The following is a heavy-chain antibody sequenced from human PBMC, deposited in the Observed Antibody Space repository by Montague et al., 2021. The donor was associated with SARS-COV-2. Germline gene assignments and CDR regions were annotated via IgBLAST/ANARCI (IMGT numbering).Heavy chain of an antibody. CDR1: GCSISRSSYH. J-gene: IGHJ4*02. CDR3: ARLRYYGGNSGFQGLVDS. Sequence: SETLSLTCIVSGCSISRSSYHLGWSRRRPGKGLEWIGSIYYSGSTDYNPAPKSRVTISVDTSKNQFSLKLSSVTAADTAVYYCARLRYYGGNSGFQGLVDSWGKGALVTVA. D-gene: IGHD4-23*01. V-gene: IGHV4-39*01. CDR2: IYYSGST.